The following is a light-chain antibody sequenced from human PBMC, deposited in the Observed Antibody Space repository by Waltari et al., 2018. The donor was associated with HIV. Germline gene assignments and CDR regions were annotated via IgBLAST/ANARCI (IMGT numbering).Light chain of an antibody. CDR1: QSISAK. V-gene: IGKV3-15*01. CDR3: QQYDSGPRGIT. Sequence: EIVMTQSPPTLSESPGQRVHLSCKASQSISAKVAWYQQRPGQAPRLLIYEAANRPTGIPARFSGSGSGTEFTLTISSLQSEDFATYFCQQYDSGPRGITFGQGTMLEIK. J-gene: IGKJ2*01. CDR2: EAA.